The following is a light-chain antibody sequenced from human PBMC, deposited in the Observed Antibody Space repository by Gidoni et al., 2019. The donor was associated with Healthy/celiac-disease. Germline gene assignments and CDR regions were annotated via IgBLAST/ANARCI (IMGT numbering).Light chain of an antibody. CDR2: DVS. CDR3: QHYNDYSPT. Sequence: AIQLTQSPSSLSASVGDTVTITCRASQVITKTLAWYQQKPGKAPDLLIFDVSTLQSGVPTRFSGSVSGTDFTLTVTGLQPEDFATYYCQHYNDYSPTFGGGTEVEIK. CDR1: QVITKT. V-gene: IGKV1D-13*01. J-gene: IGKJ4*01.